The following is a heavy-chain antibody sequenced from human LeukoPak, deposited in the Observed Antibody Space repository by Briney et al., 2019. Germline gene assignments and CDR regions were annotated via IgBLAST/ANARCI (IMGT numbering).Heavy chain of an antibody. CDR3: ARDQMDIVVVVAAGAFDI. CDR1: GGTFSSYA. D-gene: IGHD2-15*01. J-gene: IGHJ3*02. V-gene: IGHV1-69*01. Sequence: SVKVSCKASGGTFSSYAISWVRQAPGQGLEWMGGIIPIFGTANYAQKFQGRVTITADESTSTAYMELSSLRSEDTAVYYCARDQMDIVVVVAAGAFDIWGQGTMVTVSS. CDR2: IIPIFGTA.